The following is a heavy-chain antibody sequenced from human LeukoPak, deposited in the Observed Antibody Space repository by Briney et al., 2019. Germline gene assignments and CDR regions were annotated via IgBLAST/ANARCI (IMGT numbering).Heavy chain of an antibody. CDR2: INPSGGST. CDR1: GYTFTSYY. V-gene: IGHV1-46*01. Sequence: ASVKVSWTASGYTFTSYYMHWVRQAPGQGLEWMGIINPSGGSTSYAQKFQGRVTMTRDTSTSTVYMELSSLRSEDTAVYYCARDPPDYDSSGRHFDYWGQGTLVTVSS. D-gene: IGHD3-22*01. CDR3: ARDPPDYDSSGRHFDY. J-gene: IGHJ4*02.